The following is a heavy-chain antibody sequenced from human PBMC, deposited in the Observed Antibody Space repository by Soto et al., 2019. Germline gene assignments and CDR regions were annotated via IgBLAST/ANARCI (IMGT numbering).Heavy chain of an antibody. Sequence: SVKVSCKASGGTFSSYTISWVRQAPGQGLEWMGRIIPILGIANYAQKFQGRVTITADKSTSTAYMELSSLRSEDTAVYYCARDDTIFGVVPHSYWGQGTLVTVSS. CDR2: IIPILGIA. J-gene: IGHJ4*02. CDR1: GGTFSSYT. D-gene: IGHD3-3*01. V-gene: IGHV1-69*04. CDR3: ARDDTIFGVVPHSY.